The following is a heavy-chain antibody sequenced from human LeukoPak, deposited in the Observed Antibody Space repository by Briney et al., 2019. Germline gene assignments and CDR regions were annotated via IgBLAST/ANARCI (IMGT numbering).Heavy chain of an antibody. J-gene: IGHJ3*02. V-gene: IGHV4-59*01. Sequence: SETLSLTCTVSGGSISSYYWSWIRQPPGKGLEWIGYIYYSGSTNYNPSLKSRVTISVDTSKNQFSLKLSSVTAADTAVYYCARVLRTQLLWFGELPPPDAFDIWGQGTMVTVSS. CDR3: ARVLRTQLLWFGELPPPDAFDI. CDR2: IYYSGST. CDR1: GGSISSYY. D-gene: IGHD3-10*01.